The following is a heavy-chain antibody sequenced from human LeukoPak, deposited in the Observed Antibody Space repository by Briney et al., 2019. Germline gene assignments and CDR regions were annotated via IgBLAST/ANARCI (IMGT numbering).Heavy chain of an antibody. CDR2: ISAYNGNT. V-gene: IGHV1-18*01. CDR3: ARDRYSSASSEVFDP. J-gene: IGHJ5*02. CDR1: GYTFTSYG. Sequence: GASVKVSCKASGYTFTSYGISWVRQAPGQGLEWMGWISAYNGNTNYAQKLQGRVTMTTDTSTSTAYMELRSLRSDDTAVYYCARDRYSSASSEVFDPWGRGTLVTVSS. D-gene: IGHD6-19*01.